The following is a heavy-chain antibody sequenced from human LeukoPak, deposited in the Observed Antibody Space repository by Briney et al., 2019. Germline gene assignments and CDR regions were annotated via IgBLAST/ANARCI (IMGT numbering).Heavy chain of an antibody. CDR1: GFTFSSYA. D-gene: IGHD3-22*01. V-gene: IGHV3-23*01. CDR2: ISGSGGST. Sequence: GGSLRLSCAASGFTFSSYAMSWVRQAPGKGLEWVSAISGSGGSTYYADSVKGRFTISRDNSKNTLYLQMNSLRAEDTAVYYCAKYYYDSSGYYPVVDYWGQGTLVTVSS. CDR3: AKYYYDSSGYYPVVDY. J-gene: IGHJ4*02.